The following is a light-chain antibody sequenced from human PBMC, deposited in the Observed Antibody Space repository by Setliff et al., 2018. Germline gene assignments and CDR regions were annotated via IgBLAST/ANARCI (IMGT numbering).Light chain of an antibody. Sequence: QSVLAQPASVSPSPGQSISISCSGTRSDVGAYDYVSWHQQHPGKAPKVLIYEVTNRHSGVSDRFSGSKSGNTASLSISGLQAEDEADYYCSSYTGSDTIVFGTGTNVTVL. V-gene: IGLV2-14*03. CDR2: EVT. CDR3: SSYTGSDTIV. CDR1: RSDVGAYDY. J-gene: IGLJ1*01.